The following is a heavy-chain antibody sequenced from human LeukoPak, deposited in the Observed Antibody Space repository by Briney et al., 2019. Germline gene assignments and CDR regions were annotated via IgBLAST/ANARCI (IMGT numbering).Heavy chain of an antibody. V-gene: IGHV3-23*01. CDR2: IRGRGGST. CDR1: GFTFSSYA. CDR3: AKDGYSSGVDY. J-gene: IGHJ4*02. Sequence: GGSVRLSCAASGFTFSSYAMSWVRQAGGKGLEWVSAIRGRGGSTYYADSVKGRFTISRDNSRNTLYLQINSLRAEDTAVYYCAKDGYSSGVDYWGQGTLVTVSS. D-gene: IGHD6-19*01.